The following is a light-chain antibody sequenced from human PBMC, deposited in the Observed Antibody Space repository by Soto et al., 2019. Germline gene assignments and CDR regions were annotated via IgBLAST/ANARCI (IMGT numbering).Light chain of an antibody. V-gene: IGLV2-14*01. J-gene: IGLJ1*01. CDR2: DVS. Sequence: QSALTQPASVSGSPGQSIAISCTGTSSDVGGYNYVCWYQKHPGKAPKLMIYDVSNLPSGVSDRFSGSKSGNTASLTISGIQAEDEADYYCSSYTSTSTYVFGTGTKLTVL. CDR1: SSDVGGYNY. CDR3: SSYTSTSTYV.